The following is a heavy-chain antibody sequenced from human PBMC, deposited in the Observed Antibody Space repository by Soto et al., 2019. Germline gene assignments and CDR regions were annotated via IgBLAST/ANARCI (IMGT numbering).Heavy chain of an antibody. CDR2: IYYSGST. J-gene: IGHJ3*02. Sequence: QVQLQESGPGLVKPSQTLSLTCTVSGGSISSGDYYWNWIRQSPGKGLEWIGYIYYSGSTNYNPSLKSRLAISRDTSKNQFSLKLTSVTAADTAVYYCARLGKALDIWGQGTMVTVSS. CDR1: GGSISSGDYY. CDR3: ARLGKALDI. V-gene: IGHV4-30-4*01. D-gene: IGHD1-26*01.